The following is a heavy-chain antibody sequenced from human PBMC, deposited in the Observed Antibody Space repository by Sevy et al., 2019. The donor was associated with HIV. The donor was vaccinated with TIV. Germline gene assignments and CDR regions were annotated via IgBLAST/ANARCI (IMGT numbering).Heavy chain of an antibody. J-gene: IGHJ3*02. V-gene: IGHV4-59*08. CDR2: VYYTGGT. CDR1: GGSINSDH. Sequence: SETLSLTCTVSGGSINSDHWNWIRQPPGKGLEWIGYVYYTGGTNYNPSLKNRVTISVDRTTNKFSLKLTSVTAADTAVYYCARRNDFDIWGQGTMVTVSS. CDR3: ARRNDFDI.